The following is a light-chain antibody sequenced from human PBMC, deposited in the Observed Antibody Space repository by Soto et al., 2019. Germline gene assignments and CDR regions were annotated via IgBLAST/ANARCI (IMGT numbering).Light chain of an antibody. CDR3: QSYRNFSWT. CDR1: HSMSGT. Sequence: DIQMTQSPSTLSASVGDRVTITCRASHSMSGTLAWYQQKPGKAPKLLIYDASSLESGVPLRFSGSGSGTEFTLTINSLQPDDFATYYCQSYRNFSWTFGQGTKVDIK. CDR2: DAS. V-gene: IGKV1-5*01. J-gene: IGKJ1*01.